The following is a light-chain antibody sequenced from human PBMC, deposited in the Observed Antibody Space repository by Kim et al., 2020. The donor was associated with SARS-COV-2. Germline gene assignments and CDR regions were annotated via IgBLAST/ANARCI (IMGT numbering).Light chain of an antibody. V-gene: IGLV2-14*01. CDR2: DVS. Sequence: QSALTQPASVSESPGQSINISCTGSSSDVGDYNYVSWHQQHPGKAPKFMIYDVSKRPSGVSNRFSGSKSGNTASLTISGLQAEDEADYYCSSYTSRNTWVFGGGTKLTVL. CDR1: SSDVGDYNY. CDR3: SSYTSRNTWV. J-gene: IGLJ3*02.